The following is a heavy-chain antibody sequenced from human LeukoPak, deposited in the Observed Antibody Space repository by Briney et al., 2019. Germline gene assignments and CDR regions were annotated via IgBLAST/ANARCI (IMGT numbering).Heavy chain of an antibody. CDR1: GGTFSSYA. CDR3: ARDGPHSIAAAGTPRAEYFQH. V-gene: IGHV1-69*04. J-gene: IGHJ1*01. Sequence: GASVKVPCKASGGTFSSYAISWVRQAPGQGLEWMGRIIPILGIANYAQKFQGRVTITADKSTSTAYMELSSLRSEDTAVYYCARDGPHSIAAAGTPRAEYFQHWGQGTLVTVSS. CDR2: IIPILGIA. D-gene: IGHD6-13*01.